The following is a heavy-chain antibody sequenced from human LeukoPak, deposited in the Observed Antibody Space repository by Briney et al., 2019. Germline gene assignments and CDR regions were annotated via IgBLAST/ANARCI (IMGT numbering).Heavy chain of an antibody. J-gene: IGHJ4*02. Sequence: ASVKVSFKASGYTFTSYDNNWVRHAHGPGMEWKGWMNLNSGNTGYAQKFQGRVTMTRNTSISTSYMELSSLRSEDTAVYYCARVSSSWSGYYFDYWGQGTLVTVSS. V-gene: IGHV1-8*01. CDR2: MNLNSGNT. D-gene: IGHD6-13*01. CDR3: ARVSSSWSGYYFDY. CDR1: GYTFTSYD.